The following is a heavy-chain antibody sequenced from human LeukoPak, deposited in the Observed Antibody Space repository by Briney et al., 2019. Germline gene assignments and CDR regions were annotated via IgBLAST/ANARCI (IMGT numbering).Heavy chain of an antibody. CDR1: GFTFSSYA. CDR2: ISYDGSNK. D-gene: IGHD5-12*01. J-gene: IGHJ4*02. Sequence: GGSLRLSCAASGFTFSSYAMHWVRQAPGKGLEWVAVISYDGSNKYYADSVKGRFTISRDNSKNTLYLQMNSLRAEDTAVYYCARPRGYSGYDLGFDYWGQGTLVTVSS. V-gene: IGHV3-30*04. CDR3: ARPRGYSGYDLGFDY.